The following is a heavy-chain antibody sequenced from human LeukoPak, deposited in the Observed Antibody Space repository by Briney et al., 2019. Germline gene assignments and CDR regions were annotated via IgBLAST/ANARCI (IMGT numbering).Heavy chain of an antibody. CDR1: GFTISSNY. CDR3: AKDSYGGSGSYYLYSFDM. V-gene: IGHV3-9*01. J-gene: IGHJ3*02. D-gene: IGHD3-10*01. Sequence: GGSLRLSCAASGFTISSNYMSWVRQAPGKGLEWVSGISWNGGSIGYADSVKGRFTISRDNAKNSLYLQMGSLTLEDTASYYCAKDSYGGSGSYYLYSFDMWGQGTMVTVSS. CDR2: ISWNGGSI.